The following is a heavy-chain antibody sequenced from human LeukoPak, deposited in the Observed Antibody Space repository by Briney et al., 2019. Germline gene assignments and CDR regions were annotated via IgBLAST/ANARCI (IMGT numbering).Heavy chain of an antibody. Sequence: GGPLRLSCAASGFTFSSYAMRGLRQAPGKGLEWVSCISASGNSTYYADSVKGRFTISRDNSKNTLYLRMNSLRAEDTALYYCARLPNYTTGWLNWFDPWGQGTLVTVSS. D-gene: IGHD6-19*01. J-gene: IGHJ5*02. CDR1: GFTFSSYA. CDR2: ISASGNST. V-gene: IGHV3-23*01. CDR3: ARLPNYTTGWLNWFDP.